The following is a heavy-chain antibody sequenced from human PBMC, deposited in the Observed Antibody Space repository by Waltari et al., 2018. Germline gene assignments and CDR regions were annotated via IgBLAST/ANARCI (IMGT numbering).Heavy chain of an antibody. Sequence: EVQLVESGGGLVQPGGSLRLSCAASGFTFSSYAMSWVRQAPGKGLEWVSAISGSGGSPYYADSVKGRFTISRDKSKNTLYLQMNSLRAEDTAVYYGAKDAGRAYCGGDCYDFDYWGQGTLVTVSS. CDR2: ISGSGGSP. CDR3: AKDAGRAYCGGDCYDFDY. V-gene: IGHV3-23*04. J-gene: IGHJ4*02. D-gene: IGHD2-21*01. CDR1: GFTFSSYA.